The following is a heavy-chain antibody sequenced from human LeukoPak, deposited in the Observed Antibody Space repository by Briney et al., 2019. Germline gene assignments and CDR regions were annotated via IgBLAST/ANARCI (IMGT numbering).Heavy chain of an antibody. CDR3: AKDCNGGNCYIDY. J-gene: IGHJ4*02. V-gene: IGHV3-23*01. Sequence: PGGSLRLSCAASGFTFTNYAMRWVRQAPGKGLEWVSGMSGRGGSTYYADSVKGRFTISSDNSKNTLYLQMNSLRAEDTAIYYCAKDCNGGNCYIDYWGQGTLVTVAS. D-gene: IGHD2-15*01. CDR1: GFTFTNYA. CDR2: MSGRGGST.